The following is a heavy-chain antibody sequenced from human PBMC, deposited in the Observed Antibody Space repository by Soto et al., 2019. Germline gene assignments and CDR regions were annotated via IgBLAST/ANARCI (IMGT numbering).Heavy chain of an antibody. CDR2: IIPIFGTA. Sequence: QVQLVQSGAEVKKPGSSVKVSCKASGGTFSSYAIIWVRQAPGQGLEWMGGIIPIFGTANYAQKFQGRVTITADESTSTAYMELSSLRSEDTAVYYCAREGTRGFGSRMYFDYWGQGTLVTVSS. J-gene: IGHJ4*02. CDR3: AREGTRGFGSRMYFDY. CDR1: GGTFSSYA. V-gene: IGHV1-69*01. D-gene: IGHD3-10*01.